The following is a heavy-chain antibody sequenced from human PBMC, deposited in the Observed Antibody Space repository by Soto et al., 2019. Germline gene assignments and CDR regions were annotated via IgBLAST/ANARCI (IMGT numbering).Heavy chain of an antibody. V-gene: IGHV3-23*01. CDR1: GFSFSTYT. CDR2: FSGSGGST. Sequence: EVQLLQSGGGLVQPGGSLRLSCAASGFSFSTYTMSWLRQAPGKGLEWVSCFSGSGGSTYYADSVKGRFTISRDNSKNTLYLQMNGLRAEETSVYYCAKCGGLGTPRGSGTCYCPIDYWGQGTLVTVSS. CDR3: AKCGGLGTPRGSGTCYCPIDY. D-gene: IGHD2-15*01. J-gene: IGHJ4*02.